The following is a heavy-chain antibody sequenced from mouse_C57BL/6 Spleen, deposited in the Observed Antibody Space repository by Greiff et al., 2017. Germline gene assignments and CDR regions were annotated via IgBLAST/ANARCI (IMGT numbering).Heavy chain of an antibody. V-gene: IGHV1-80*01. D-gene: IGHD2-3*01. CDR3: ARMGDGYYYCDY. CDR1: GYAFSSSW. J-gene: IGHJ2*01. Sequence: VQLQQSGAELVKPGASVKISCKASGYAFSSSWMNWVKQRPGKGLEWIGQIYPGDGDTQYNGKFKGKATLTADKSSSTAYMQLSSLTSEDSAVYFSARMGDGYYYCDYWGQGTTLTVSS. CDR2: IYPGDGDT.